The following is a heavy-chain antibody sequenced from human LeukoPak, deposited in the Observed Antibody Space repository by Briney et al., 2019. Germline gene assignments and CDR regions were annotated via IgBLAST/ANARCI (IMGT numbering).Heavy chain of an antibody. CDR3: ARGPGYCSSTSCYAEPEFDY. Sequence: GASVKVSCKASGYTFTSYGISWVRQAPGQGLEWMGWISAYNGNTNYAQKLQGRVTMTTDTSTSTAYMELRSLRSDDTAVYYCARGPGYCSSTSCYAEPEFDYWGQGTLVTVSS. CDR2: ISAYNGNT. CDR1: GYTFTSYG. V-gene: IGHV1-18*01. D-gene: IGHD2-2*01. J-gene: IGHJ4*02.